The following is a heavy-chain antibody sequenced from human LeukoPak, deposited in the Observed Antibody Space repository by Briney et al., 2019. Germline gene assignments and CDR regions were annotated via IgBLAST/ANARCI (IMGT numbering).Heavy chain of an antibody. J-gene: IGHJ5*02. CDR3: ARTPGAAGRKNWFDP. D-gene: IGHD6-13*01. CDR1: GYTFTSYG. V-gene: IGHV1-18*01. CDR2: ISAYNGNT. Sequence: ASVKVSCKASGYTFTSYGISWVRQAPGQGLEWMGWISAYNGNTNYAQKLQGRVTMTTDTSTSTAYMELSSLRSEDTAVYYCARTPGAAGRKNWFDPWGQGTLVTVSS.